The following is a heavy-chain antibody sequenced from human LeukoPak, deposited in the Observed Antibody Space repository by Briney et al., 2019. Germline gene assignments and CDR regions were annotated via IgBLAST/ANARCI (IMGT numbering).Heavy chain of an antibody. Sequence: SETLSLTCTVSGGSISSSSYYWGGIRQPPGKGLEWLGSIYYSGSTYYNPSLKSRVTISVDTSKNQFSLKLSSVTAADTAVYYCASAHSSGWYGDAFDIWGQGTMVTVSS. V-gene: IGHV4-39*01. D-gene: IGHD6-19*01. CDR1: GGSISSSSYY. J-gene: IGHJ3*02. CDR2: IYYSGST. CDR3: ASAHSSGWYGDAFDI.